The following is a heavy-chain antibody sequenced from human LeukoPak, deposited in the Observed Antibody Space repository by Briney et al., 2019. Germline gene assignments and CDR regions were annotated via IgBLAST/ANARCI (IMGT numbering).Heavy chain of an antibody. V-gene: IGHV3-21*01. CDR1: GFTFSSYS. CDR2: ISSSSSYI. Sequence: GGSLRLSCAASGFTFSSYSMNWVRQAPGKGLEWVSSISSSSSYIYYADSVKGRFTIPRDNAKNSLYLQMNSLRAEDTAVYYCASNIVVVPAAANWFDPWGQGTLVTVSS. CDR3: ASNIVVVPAAANWFDP. D-gene: IGHD2-2*01. J-gene: IGHJ5*02.